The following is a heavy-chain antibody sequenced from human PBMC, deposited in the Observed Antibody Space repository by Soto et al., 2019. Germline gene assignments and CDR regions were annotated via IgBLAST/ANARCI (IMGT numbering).Heavy chain of an antibody. Sequence: QLQLQESGPGLMKPSETLSLTCTVSGGSISSSSYYWGWIRQPPGKGLEWIGSIYYSGSTYYNPSLKRRVTISVDTSKNQFSLKLSSVTAADTAVYYCARLFRDDSSGYSYYYYGMDVWGQGTTVTVSS. CDR1: GGSISSSSYY. D-gene: IGHD3-22*01. V-gene: IGHV4-39*01. J-gene: IGHJ6*02. CDR3: ARLFRDDSSGYSYYYYGMDV. CDR2: IYYSGST.